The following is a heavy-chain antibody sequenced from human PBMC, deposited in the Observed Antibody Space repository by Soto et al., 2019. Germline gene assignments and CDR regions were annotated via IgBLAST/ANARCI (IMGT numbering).Heavy chain of an antibody. D-gene: IGHD6-19*01. CDR3: PTDRRSSGWYSGFDY. CDR1: GFTFSTYG. Sequence: GGSLRLSCAASGFTFSTYGMHWVRQAPGKGLEWVAVISYDGSNKYYADSVKGRFTISRDNSKNTLYLQMNSLKTEDTAVYYCPTDRRSSGWYSGFDYWGQGTLVTVSS. J-gene: IGHJ4*02. V-gene: IGHV3-30*03. CDR2: ISYDGSNK.